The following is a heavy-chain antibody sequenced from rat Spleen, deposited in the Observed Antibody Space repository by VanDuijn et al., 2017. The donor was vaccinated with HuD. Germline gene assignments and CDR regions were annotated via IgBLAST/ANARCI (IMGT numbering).Heavy chain of an antibody. CDR2: IWGDGST. J-gene: IGHJ2*01. CDR3: AREIDNSFYCDY. CDR1: GFSLTSYH. D-gene: IGHD1-10*01. Sequence: QVQLKESGPGLVQPSQTLSLTCTVSGFSLTSYHVHWVRQPPGKGLEWMGVIWGDGSTSYNSALKSRLSISRATSKSQVFLKMSSLQIEDIATYYCAREIDNSFYCDYWGPGVMVTVSP. V-gene: IGHV2-32*01.